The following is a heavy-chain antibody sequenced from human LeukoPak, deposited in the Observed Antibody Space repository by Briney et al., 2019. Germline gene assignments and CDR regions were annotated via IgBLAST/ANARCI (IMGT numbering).Heavy chain of an antibody. CDR2: ISGSGGST. V-gene: IGHV3-23*01. CDR1: GFTFSSYA. Sequence: RGSLRLSCAASGFTFSSYAMSWVRQAPGKGLEWVSAISGSGGSTYYADSVKGRFTISRDNSKNTLYLQMNSLRAEDTAVYYCAKGSNYYGSGSDFDYWGQGTLVTVSS. D-gene: IGHD3-10*01. J-gene: IGHJ4*02. CDR3: AKGSNYYGSGSDFDY.